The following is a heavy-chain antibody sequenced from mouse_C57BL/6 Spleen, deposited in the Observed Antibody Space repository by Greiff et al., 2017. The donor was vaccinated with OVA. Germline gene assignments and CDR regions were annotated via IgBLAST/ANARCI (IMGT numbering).Heavy chain of an antibody. CDR1: GFTFSDYG. V-gene: IGHV5-17*01. Sequence: DVKLVESGGGLVKPGGSLKLSCAASGFTFSDYGMHWVRQAPEKGLEWVAYISSGSSTIYYADTVKGRFTISRDNAKNTLFLQMTSLRSEDTAMYYCARNWDKYYFDYWGQGTTLTVSS. CDR3: ARNWDKYYFDY. J-gene: IGHJ2*01. D-gene: IGHD4-1*01. CDR2: ISSGSSTI.